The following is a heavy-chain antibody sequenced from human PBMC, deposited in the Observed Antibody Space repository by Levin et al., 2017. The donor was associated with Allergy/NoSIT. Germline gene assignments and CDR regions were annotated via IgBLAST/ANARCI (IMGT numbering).Heavy chain of an antibody. CDR3: ARVAARSGDPYYFDY. J-gene: IGHJ4*02. CDR1: GGSFSGYY. CDR2: INHSGST. D-gene: IGHD2-15*01. V-gene: IGHV4-34*01. Sequence: SETLSLTCAVYGGSFSGYYWSWIRQPPGKGLEWIGEINHSGSTNYNPSLKSRVTISVDTSKNQFSLKLSSVTAADTAVYYCARVAARSGDPYYFDYWGQGTLVTVSS.